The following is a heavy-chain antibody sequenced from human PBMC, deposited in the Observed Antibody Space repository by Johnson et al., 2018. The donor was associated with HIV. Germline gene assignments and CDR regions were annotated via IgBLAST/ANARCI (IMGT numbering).Heavy chain of an antibody. CDR2: INSDGSGT. CDR3: ARERGISGGFDF. D-gene: IGHD2-15*01. V-gene: IGHV3-74*01. Sequence: VQLVESGGGVVQPGRSLRLSCAASGFTFSSYAMHWVRQAPGKGLVWVSRINSDGSGTSHADSVKGRFTISRDNARNTLYLQMNSLRVEDTAVYYCARERGISGGFDFWGQGTRVSVSS. J-gene: IGHJ3*01. CDR1: GFTFSSYA.